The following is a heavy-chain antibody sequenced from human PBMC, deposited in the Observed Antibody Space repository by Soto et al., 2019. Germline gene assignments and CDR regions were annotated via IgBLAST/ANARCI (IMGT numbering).Heavy chain of an antibody. CDR1: GGTLSSYT. CDR3: ARDVPHTYYYDSSGYYVPFDY. Sequence: ASVKVSCKASGGTLSSYTFSWVRQAPGQGLEWMGRVIPNLGVTNYAKKFQGRVTITRDTSASTAYMELSSLRSEDTAVYYCARDVPHTYYYDSSGYYVPFDYWGQGTLVTVSS. J-gene: IGHJ4*02. V-gene: IGHV1-69*04. CDR2: VIPNLGVT. D-gene: IGHD3-22*01.